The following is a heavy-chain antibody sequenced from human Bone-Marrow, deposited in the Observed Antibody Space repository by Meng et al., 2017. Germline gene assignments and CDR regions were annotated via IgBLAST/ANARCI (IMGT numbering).Heavy chain of an antibody. Sequence: GESLKISCSASGFNFGDSAMSWVRQAPGKGLEWVGFIRSKIFGGGPDYSASVKGRFTISRDDSKSIVYLQMNNLETEDTAVYFCTRPARKEATIFGDAFDIWGQGTRVT. CDR3: TRPARKEATIFGDAFDI. V-gene: IGHV3-49*04. CDR1: GFNFGDSA. CDR2: IRSKIFGGGP. D-gene: IGHD3-3*01. J-gene: IGHJ3*02.